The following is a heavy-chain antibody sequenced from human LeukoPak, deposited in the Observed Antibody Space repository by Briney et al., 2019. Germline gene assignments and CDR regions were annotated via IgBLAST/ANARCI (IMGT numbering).Heavy chain of an antibody. J-gene: IGHJ4*02. V-gene: IGHV3-33*06. CDR1: GFTFSSYG. D-gene: IGHD2-21*01. CDR2: IWYDGSNK. CDR3: AKRRLGWYFDY. Sequence: GGSLRLSCAASGFTFSSYGMHWVRQAPGKGLEWVAVIWYDGSNKYYADSVKGRFTISRDNSKNTLYLQMNSLRAEDTAVYYCAKRRLGWYFDYWGQGTLVTVSS.